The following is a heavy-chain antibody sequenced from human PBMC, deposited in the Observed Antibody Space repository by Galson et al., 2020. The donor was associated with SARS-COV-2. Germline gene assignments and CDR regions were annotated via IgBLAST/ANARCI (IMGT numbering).Heavy chain of an antibody. Sequence: ASVKVSCKASGYTFTSYGISWVRQAPGQGLEWMGWISAYNGNTNYAQKLQGRVTMSTDTSTSTAYMELRSLRSDDTAVYYCPRVIMITFGGVIVIPYYFEYWGHGTLVTVSS. CDR3: PRVIMITFGGVIVIPYYFEY. J-gene: IGHJ4*01. CDR2: ISAYNGNT. CDR1: GYTFTSYG. V-gene: IGHV1-18*01. D-gene: IGHD3-16*02.